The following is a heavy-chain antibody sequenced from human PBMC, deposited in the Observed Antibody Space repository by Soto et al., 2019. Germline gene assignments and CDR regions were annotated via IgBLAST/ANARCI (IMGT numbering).Heavy chain of an antibody. CDR1: RFTFSSYA. D-gene: IGHD3-16*02. CDR2: ISGSGGST. CDR3: AKDERRRLHLGELSGPDY. J-gene: IGHJ4*02. Sequence: HPGGSLRLSCAASRFTFSSYAMSWVRQAPGKGLEWVSGISGSGGSTYYADSVKGRFTISRDNSKNTLYLQMNSLRAEDTAVYYCAKDERRRLHLGELSGPDYWGQGTLVTVSS. V-gene: IGHV3-23*01.